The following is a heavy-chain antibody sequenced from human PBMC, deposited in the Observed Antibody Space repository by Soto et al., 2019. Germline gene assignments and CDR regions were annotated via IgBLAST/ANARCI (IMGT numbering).Heavy chain of an antibody. D-gene: IGHD3-9*01. J-gene: IGHJ3*01. Sequence: QVQLQESGPGLVKPSETLSLTCTVSGGSISSYYWSWIRQPPGKGLEWIGYISYSGSTSYNPSLRSRVTISVDTSKNQFSLKLSSVTAADTAVYYCARHKEDWSGAFDLWGQGTMVTVSS. CDR2: ISYSGST. CDR3: ARHKEDWSGAFDL. V-gene: IGHV4-59*08. CDR1: GGSISSYY.